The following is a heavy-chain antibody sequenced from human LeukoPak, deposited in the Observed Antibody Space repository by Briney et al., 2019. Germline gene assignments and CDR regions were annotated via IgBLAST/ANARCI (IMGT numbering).Heavy chain of an antibody. CDR1: GGSISSYY. CDR3: ARDFRGYSYGPFDY. D-gene: IGHD5-18*01. V-gene: IGHV4-4*07. Sequence: SETLSLTCTVSGGSISSYYWGWIRQPAGKGLEWIGRIYTSGSTNYNPSLKSRVTMSVDTSKNQFSLKLSSVTAADTAVYYCARDFRGYSYGPFDYWGQGTLVTVSS. J-gene: IGHJ4*02. CDR2: IYTSGST.